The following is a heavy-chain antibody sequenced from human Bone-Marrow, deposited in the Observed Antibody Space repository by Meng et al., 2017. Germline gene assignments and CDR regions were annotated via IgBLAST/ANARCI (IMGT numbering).Heavy chain of an antibody. V-gene: IGHV3-64*01. D-gene: IGHD3-10*01. CDR3: ARDLSRVRGARLSYTFDY. CDR1: GFTFSSYA. J-gene: IGHJ4*02. CDR2: ISSNGGST. Sequence: GESLKISCAASGFTFSSYAMHWVRQAPGKGLEYVSAISSNGGSTYYANSVKGRFTISRDNSKNTLYLQMNSLRADDTAMYYCARDLSRVRGARLSYTFDYWGQGTLVTVSS.